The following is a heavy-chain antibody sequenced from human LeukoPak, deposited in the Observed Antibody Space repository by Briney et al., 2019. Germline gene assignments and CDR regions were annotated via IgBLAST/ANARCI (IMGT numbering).Heavy chain of an antibody. Sequence: GGSLRLSCAAPGFTFSSFSMNWVRQAPKKGLEWVSSISSTSSYIYYADSVKGRFTISRDNAKNSLYLQMNSLRAEDTAVYYCARDEYEYAGWFDPWGQGTLVTVSS. CDR3: ARDEYEYAGWFDP. CDR1: GFTFSSFS. J-gene: IGHJ5*02. D-gene: IGHD5-12*01. CDR2: ISSTSSYI. V-gene: IGHV3-21*01.